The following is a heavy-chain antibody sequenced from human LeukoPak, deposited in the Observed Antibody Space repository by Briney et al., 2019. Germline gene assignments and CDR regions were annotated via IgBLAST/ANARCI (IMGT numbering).Heavy chain of an antibody. V-gene: IGHV4-59*08. CDR2: IHYSGES. CDR1: GGSIRGSY. J-gene: IGHJ2*01. Sequence: SETLSLTCIVSGGSIRGSYWSWIRQTPGKRLQWIGYIHYSGESNNNPSLKSRVTISVDTSKNQFSLKLTSVTAADTAMYYCARRGPNSGYARGWNFDLWGRGTLVTVSS. CDR3: ARRGPNSGYARGWNFDL. D-gene: IGHD5-12*01.